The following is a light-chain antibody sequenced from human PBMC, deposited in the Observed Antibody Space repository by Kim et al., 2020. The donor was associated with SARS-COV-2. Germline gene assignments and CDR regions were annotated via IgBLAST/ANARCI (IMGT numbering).Light chain of an antibody. CDR3: QHYGTSRWT. J-gene: IGKJ1*01. V-gene: IGKV3-20*01. CDR1: QSVSSNS. CDR2: GAS. Sequence: EIVLTQYPGTLSLSSGEGATLSCRASQSVSSNSLAWYQQKPGQAPRLLIFGASSRTTGIPDRFSGSGSGTDFTLTISRLEPEDFAVYYCQHYGTSRWTFCQGTKVEIK.